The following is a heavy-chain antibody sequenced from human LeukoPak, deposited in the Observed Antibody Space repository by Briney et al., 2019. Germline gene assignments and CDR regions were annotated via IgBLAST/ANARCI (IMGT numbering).Heavy chain of an antibody. D-gene: IGHD3-3*01. V-gene: IGHV3-21*01. CDR3: ARSLYAIFGVVIVGAAFDI. Sequence: AGGSLRLSCAASGFTFSSYSMNWVRQAPGKGLEWVSSISSSSSYIYYADSVKGRFTISRDNAKNSLYLQMSSLRAEDTAVYYCARSLYAIFGVVIVGAAFDIWGQGTMVTVSS. J-gene: IGHJ3*02. CDR1: GFTFSSYS. CDR2: ISSSSSYI.